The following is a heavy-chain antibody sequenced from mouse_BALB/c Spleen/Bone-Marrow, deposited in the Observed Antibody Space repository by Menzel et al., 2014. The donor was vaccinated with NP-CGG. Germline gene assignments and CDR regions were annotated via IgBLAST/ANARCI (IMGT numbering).Heavy chain of an antibody. CDR1: GFTFXDYY. D-gene: IGHD2-4*01. CDR2: ISDGGSYT. J-gene: IGHJ2*01. CDR3: ARVSYDYFDY. V-gene: IGHV5-4*02. Sequence: EVKLMESGGGIVKPGGSLKLSCAASGFTFXDYYMYWVRQTPEKRLEWVATISDGGSYTYYPDSVKGRFTISRDNAKNNLYLQMSSLKSEDTAMYYCARVSYDYFDYWGQGTTLTVSS.